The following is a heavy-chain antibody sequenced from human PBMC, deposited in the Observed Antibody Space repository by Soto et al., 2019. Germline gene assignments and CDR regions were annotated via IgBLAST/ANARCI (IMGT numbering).Heavy chain of an antibody. J-gene: IGHJ6*02. CDR3: AYGTDV. CDR1: GFXLSNYA. Sequence: GGSLXLSCAASGFXLSNYAMHWVRQAPGKGLEWVAVISYDGSTKYYADSVKGRFTISRDNSKNTLFLQMNSLRAEDTSVYYCAYGTDVWGQGTTVTVSS. V-gene: IGHV3-30-3*01. CDR2: ISYDGSTK.